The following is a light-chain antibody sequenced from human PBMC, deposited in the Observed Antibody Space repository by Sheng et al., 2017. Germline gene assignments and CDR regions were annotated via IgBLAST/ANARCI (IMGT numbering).Light chain of an antibody. CDR1: SSDVGGYNY. V-gene: IGLV2-14*03. CDR2: DVK. CDR3: SSYTTSGTLRV. J-gene: IGLJ3*02. Sequence: QSALTQPASVSGSPGQSIAISCTGTSSDVGGYNYVSWYQQQPGKAPKLMIYDVKNRPSGISSRFSGSKSGNTASLTISGLQAEDEADYYCSSYTTSGTLRVFGGGTKLTVL.